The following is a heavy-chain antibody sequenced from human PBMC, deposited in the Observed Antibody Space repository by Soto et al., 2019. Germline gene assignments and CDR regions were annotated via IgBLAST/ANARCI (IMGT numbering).Heavy chain of an antibody. D-gene: IGHD2-15*01. Sequence: EMQLVESGGGSVQPGGSLRLSCAASGFSFSNHDMHWVRQPAGKGLEWVSTIGAADDPYYSASVKGRFSVSRDNAQNSLYLQMNGLRVDDTAVYYCARAYSGRLPRRADYYYAMDVWGRGTTVTVSS. J-gene: IGHJ6*02. CDR2: IGAADDP. V-gene: IGHV3-13*05. CDR1: GFSFSNHD. CDR3: ARAYSGRLPRRADYYYAMDV.